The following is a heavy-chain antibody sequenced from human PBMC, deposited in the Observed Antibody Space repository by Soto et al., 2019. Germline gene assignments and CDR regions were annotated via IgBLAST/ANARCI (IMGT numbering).Heavy chain of an antibody. CDR3: ARGWGYDSTDYYYAY. J-gene: IGHJ4*02. V-gene: IGHV1-2*02. CDR2: INPNSGDT. D-gene: IGHD3-22*01. Sequence: QVQLVQSGAEVKKPGASVKVSCKASGYTFTGHYMQWVRQAPGQGLEWMGWINPNSGDTNYAQKFQGRVTMTRDTSISTVYMELSRLRSDDTAIYYCARGWGYDSTDYYYAYWGQGTLVIVSS. CDR1: GYTFTGHY.